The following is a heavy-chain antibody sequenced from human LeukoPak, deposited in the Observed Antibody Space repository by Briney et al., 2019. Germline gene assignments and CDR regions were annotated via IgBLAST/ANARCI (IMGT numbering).Heavy chain of an antibody. CDR2: IYTDDSDT. V-gene: IGHV5-51*01. J-gene: IGHJ4*02. CDR1: GYSFTSYW. CDR3: ARRSRPIAAFDY. Sequence: EYLKISCKGSGYSFTSYWIGWVRQMPGKGLEWVGSIYTDDSDTRYSPFFQGVVTISADKSIRTTSLKWGSLKASDSAMYYCARRSRPIAAFDYWGQGTLVTVSS. D-gene: IGHD6-13*01.